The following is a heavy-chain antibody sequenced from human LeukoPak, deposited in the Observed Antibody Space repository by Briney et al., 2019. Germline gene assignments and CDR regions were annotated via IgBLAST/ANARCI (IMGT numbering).Heavy chain of an antibody. V-gene: IGHV6-1*01. J-gene: IGHJ4*02. CDR3: VRVEYRSSYYFDP. CDR2: TYYRSKWYN. D-gene: IGHD6-6*01. CDR1: GDTVSTNSAA. Sequence: SQTLSLTCALSGDTVSTNSAAWHWIRQSPSRGLEWLGRTYYRSKWYNHYALSVKSRITINPDTSKNQFSLPLNSLTPEDTAVYSCVRVEYRSSYYFDPWGQGTLVAVSS.